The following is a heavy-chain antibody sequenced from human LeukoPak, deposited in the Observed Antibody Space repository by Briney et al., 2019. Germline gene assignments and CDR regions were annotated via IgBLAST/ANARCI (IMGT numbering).Heavy chain of an antibody. CDR3: ARAGLLQLWLQVWFGP. V-gene: IGHV1-2*02. J-gene: IGHJ5*02. CDR2: INPNSGGT. Sequence: ASVKVSCKASGYTFTGYYMHWVRQAPGQGLEWMGWINPNSGGTNYAQKFQGRVTMTRDTSISTAYMELSRLRSDDTAVYYRARAGLLQLWLQVWFGPWGQGTLVTVSS. D-gene: IGHD5-18*01. CDR1: GYTFTGYY.